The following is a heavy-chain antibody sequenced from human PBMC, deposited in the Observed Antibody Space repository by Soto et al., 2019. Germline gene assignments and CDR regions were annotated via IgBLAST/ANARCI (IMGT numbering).Heavy chain of an antibody. CDR2: IYHSGNI. CDR3: VRVVWGVPAPGTSGWFDP. Sequence: QVQLQESGPGLVKPSGTLSLTCAVSGDSISGSNWWSWVRQPPGKGLEWIGEIYHSGNINYNPSLKSRGPLSLDKSKNQCSLRLSSVTAADTAVYYCVRVVWGVPAPGTSGWFDPCGQGTLGTVSS. CDR1: GDSISGSNW. D-gene: IGHD6-13*01. V-gene: IGHV4-4*02. J-gene: IGHJ5*02.